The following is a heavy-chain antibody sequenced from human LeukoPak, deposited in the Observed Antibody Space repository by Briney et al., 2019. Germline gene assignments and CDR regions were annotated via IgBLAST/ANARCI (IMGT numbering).Heavy chain of an antibody. Sequence: GGSLRLSCAASGFSFSTFAMHWARQAPGKGLEWVAVISSDGSNKYTADSVKGRFTISRDNSKNTLYLQMNSLRAEDTAVYYCARGGTYYYGSGSYEAFDIWGQGTMVTVSS. CDR2: ISSDGSNK. D-gene: IGHD3-10*01. CDR3: ARGGTYYYGSGSYEAFDI. V-gene: IGHV3-30-3*01. J-gene: IGHJ3*02. CDR1: GFSFSTFA.